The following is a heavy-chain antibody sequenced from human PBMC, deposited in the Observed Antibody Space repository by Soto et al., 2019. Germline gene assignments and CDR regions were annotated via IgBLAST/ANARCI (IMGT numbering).Heavy chain of an antibody. Sequence: EVQLVESGGGLVQPGGSLRLSCSASGFTFSSNAMHWVRQAPGKGLEYISAISSNGGNTHYADSVKGRFTISRDNSKNTLYLQMSSPGAEDTAVYYCVKARRDSSGLQDAFDIWGQGTVVTVSS. J-gene: IGHJ3*02. V-gene: IGHV3-64D*06. CDR2: ISSNGGNT. D-gene: IGHD6-19*01. CDR1: GFTFSSNA. CDR3: VKARRDSSGLQDAFDI.